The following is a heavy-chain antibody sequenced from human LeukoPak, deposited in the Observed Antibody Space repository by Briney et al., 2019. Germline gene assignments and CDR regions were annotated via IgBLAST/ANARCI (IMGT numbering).Heavy chain of an antibody. D-gene: IGHD5-24*01. J-gene: IGHJ4*02. CDR3: AKSGPGPDGWRQGSDY. CDR2: ISSSSSTI. V-gene: IGHV3-48*02. Sequence: GGSLRLSCAASGFTFSSYSMNWVRQAPGKGLEWVSYISSSSSTIYYADSVKGRFTISRDNAKNSLYLQMNSLRDEDTAVYYCAKSGPGPDGWRQGSDYWGQGTLVTVSS. CDR1: GFTFSSYS.